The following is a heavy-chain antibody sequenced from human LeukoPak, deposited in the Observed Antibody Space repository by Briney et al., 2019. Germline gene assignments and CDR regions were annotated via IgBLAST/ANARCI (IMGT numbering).Heavy chain of an antibody. CDR1: GGSISSSSYY. V-gene: IGHV4-39*07. CDR3: ARAKDWSRTGTSYYYDSSGYYYVYDY. Sequence: SETLSLTCTVSGGSISSSSYYWGWLRQPPGKGLEWIGSIYYSGSTNYNPSLRSRVTISLDTSKNQFSLKLSSVTAADTAVYYCARAKDWSRTGTSYYYDSSGYYYVYDYWGQGTLVTVSS. J-gene: IGHJ4*02. D-gene: IGHD3-22*01. CDR2: IYYSGST.